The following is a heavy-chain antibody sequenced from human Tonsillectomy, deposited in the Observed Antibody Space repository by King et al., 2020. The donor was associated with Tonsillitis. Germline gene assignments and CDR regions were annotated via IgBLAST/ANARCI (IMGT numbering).Heavy chain of an antibody. J-gene: IGHJ4*02. CDR2: FYYSGST. V-gene: IGHV4-30-4*01. CDR1: GGSISNGDYY. CDR3: ARVREVYYFDF. Sequence: VQLQESGPGLVKPSQTLSLTCTVSGGSISNGDYYWSWIRQPPGKGLEWIGYFYYSGSTYYNPSLKSRVTISVDTSKNQFSLKLRSVTAADTAVYYCARVREVYYFDFWGQGTLVTVSS. D-gene: IGHD3-10*01.